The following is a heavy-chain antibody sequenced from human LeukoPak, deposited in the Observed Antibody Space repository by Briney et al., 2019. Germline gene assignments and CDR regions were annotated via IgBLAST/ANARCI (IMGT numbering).Heavy chain of an antibody. J-gene: IGHJ6*02. CDR1: GGSISSGDYY. V-gene: IGHV4-30-4*02. CDR3: ARERRFGGYGMDV. CDR2: IYYSGST. D-gene: IGHD3-10*01. Sequence: PSETLSLTCTVSGGSISSGDYYWSWIRQPPGKGLEWIGYIYYSGSTYYNPSLKSRVTISVDTSKNQFSLKLSSVIAADTAVYYCARERRFGGYGMDVWGQGTTVTVSS.